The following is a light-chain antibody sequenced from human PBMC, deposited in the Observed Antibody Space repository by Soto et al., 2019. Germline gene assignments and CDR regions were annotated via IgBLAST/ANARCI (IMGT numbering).Light chain of an antibody. Sequence: QAVVTQEPSFSVSPGRTVTLTCGLSSGSVSTSYYPSWYQQTPGQAPRTLIYSTNTRSSGVPDRFSGSILGNKAALTITGAQADDESDYYCVLYMGSERVFGGGTQLTVL. J-gene: IGLJ3*02. CDR1: SGSVSTSYY. CDR3: VLYMGSERV. CDR2: STN. V-gene: IGLV8-61*01.